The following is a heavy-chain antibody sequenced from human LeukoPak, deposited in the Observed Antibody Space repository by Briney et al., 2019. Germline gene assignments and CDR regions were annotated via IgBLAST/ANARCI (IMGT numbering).Heavy chain of an antibody. CDR3: ARDCGGDSCYSGRGYYYGLDV. CDR2: ITSSGRTI. Sequence: GGSLRLSCAASGFTFSSYSMNWVRQAPGKGLEWVSYITSSGRTIYYADSVKGRFTISRDNAKNSLYLQMNSLRAEDTAVYYCARDCGGDSCYSGRGYYYGLDVWGQGTTVTVSS. CDR1: GFTFSSYS. D-gene: IGHD2-15*01. J-gene: IGHJ6*02. V-gene: IGHV3-48*04.